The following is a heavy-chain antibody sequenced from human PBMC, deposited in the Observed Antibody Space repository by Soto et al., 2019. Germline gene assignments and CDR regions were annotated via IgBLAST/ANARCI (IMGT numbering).Heavy chain of an antibody. CDR1: GFTFSSYG. CDR2: ISYDGSNK. Sequence: GGSRRLSCAASGFTFSSYGMHWVRQAPGKGLEWVAVISYDGSNKYYADSVKGRFTISRDNSKNTLYLQMNSLRAEDTAVYYCSKDFRTAMVHYYYYYGMDVWGQGTTVTVSS. CDR3: SKDFRTAMVHYYYYYGMDV. J-gene: IGHJ6*02. D-gene: IGHD5-18*01. V-gene: IGHV3-30*18.